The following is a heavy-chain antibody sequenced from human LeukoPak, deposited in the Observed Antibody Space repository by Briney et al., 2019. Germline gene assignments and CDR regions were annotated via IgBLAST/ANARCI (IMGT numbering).Heavy chain of an antibody. Sequence: PGGSLRLSCAASGFTFSSYGMHWVRQAPGKGLEWVAVIWYDGSNKYYADSVKGRFTISRDNSKNTLYLQMNSLRAEDTAVYYCARALRELGYCGGGSCPFDYWGQGTLVTVSS. CDR1: GFTFSSYG. D-gene: IGHD2-15*01. J-gene: IGHJ4*02. V-gene: IGHV3-33*01. CDR3: ARALRELGYCGGGSCPFDY. CDR2: IWYDGSNK.